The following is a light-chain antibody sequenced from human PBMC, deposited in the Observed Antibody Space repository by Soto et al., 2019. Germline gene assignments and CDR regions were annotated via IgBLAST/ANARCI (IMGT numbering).Light chain of an antibody. CDR2: DVT. Sequence: QSVLTQPPSASGSPGQSVTISCTGTSSDVGAYKFVSWYQQNPGKAPKLIIYDVTKRPTGVPDRFSGSKSGNTASLTVSGLQDEHEPEPYCCSYTGKKVFVFGTGTKVTV. CDR3: CSYTGKKVFV. V-gene: IGLV2-8*01. J-gene: IGLJ1*01. CDR1: SSDVGAYKF.